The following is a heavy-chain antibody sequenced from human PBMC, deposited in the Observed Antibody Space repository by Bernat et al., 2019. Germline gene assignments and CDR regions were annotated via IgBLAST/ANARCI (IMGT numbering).Heavy chain of an antibody. CDR2: ISGSGSST. Sequence: EVHLLESGGGLVQPGGSLRLSCAASGFSFSSYAMSWVRQAPRKGLEWVSGISGSGSSTYYADSVKGRFTISRDNSKNTLYLQMNSLRAEDTAVYYCATRSGGDFDYWGQGTLVTVSS. J-gene: IGHJ4*02. D-gene: IGHD2-15*01. CDR3: ATRSGGDFDY. V-gene: IGHV3-23*01. CDR1: GFSFSSYA.